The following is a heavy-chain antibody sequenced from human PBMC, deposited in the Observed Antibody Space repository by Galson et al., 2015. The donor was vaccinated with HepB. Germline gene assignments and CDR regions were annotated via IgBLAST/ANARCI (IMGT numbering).Heavy chain of an antibody. CDR1: GGSVSGYY. Sequence: TLSLTCTVSGGSVSGYYWSWIRQPPGKGLEWIGYIYYSGSTNCNPSLKSRVTMSVDTSKNQFSLKLSSVTAADTGMYYCARVWSGVYNWFDPWGQGTLVTVSS. CDR3: ARVWSGVYNWFDP. D-gene: IGHD3-10*01. CDR2: IYYSGST. J-gene: IGHJ5*02. V-gene: IGHV4-59*02.